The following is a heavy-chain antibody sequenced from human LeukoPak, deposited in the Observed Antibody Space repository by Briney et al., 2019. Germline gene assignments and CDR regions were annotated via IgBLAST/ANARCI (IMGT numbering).Heavy chain of an antibody. J-gene: IGHJ3*02. D-gene: IGHD2/OR15-2a*01. CDR2: IYYSGST. CDR3: ARAVTYDAFDI. Sequence: ASETLSLTCTVSGGSISSYYWSWIRQPPGKGLEWIGYIYYSGSTSYKPSLKSRVTISVDTSKNQFSLKLSSVTAADTAVYYCARAVTYDAFDIWGQGTMVTVSS. V-gene: IGHV4-59*12. CDR1: GGSISSYY.